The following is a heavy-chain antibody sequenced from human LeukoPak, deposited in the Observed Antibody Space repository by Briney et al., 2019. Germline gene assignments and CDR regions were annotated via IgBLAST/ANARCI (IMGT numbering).Heavy chain of an antibody. Sequence: GGSLTLSCAAYGFTFSNYGMHWVRQAPGKGLEWVAVISSDGWKKYYADSVKGRFTISRDNAKNTLYLQMNSLRDEDTAVYYCVREGLECSGSSCQRAAFDSWGQGTLVTVSS. CDR1: GFTFSNYG. V-gene: IGHV3-30*03. D-gene: IGHD2-2*01. CDR2: ISSDGWKK. CDR3: VREGLECSGSSCQRAAFDS. J-gene: IGHJ4*02.